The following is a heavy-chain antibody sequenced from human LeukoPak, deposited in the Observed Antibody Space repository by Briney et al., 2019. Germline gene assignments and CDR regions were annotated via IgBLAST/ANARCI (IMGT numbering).Heavy chain of an antibody. CDR1: GYTFTGYY. V-gene: IGHV1-2*02. CDR2: INPNSGGT. D-gene: IGHD2-21*02. Sequence: GASVKVTCKASGYTFTGYYMHWVRQAPGQGLEWMGWINPNSGGTNYAQKFQGRVTMTRDTSISTAYMELSRLRSDDTAVYYCARSYCGGDCSSDYWGQGTLVTVSS. CDR3: ARSYCGGDCSSDY. J-gene: IGHJ4*02.